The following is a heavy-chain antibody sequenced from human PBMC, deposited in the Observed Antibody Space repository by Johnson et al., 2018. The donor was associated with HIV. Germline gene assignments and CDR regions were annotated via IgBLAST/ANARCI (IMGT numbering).Heavy chain of an antibody. Sequence: VQLVESGGGVVQPGRSLSLSCAASGFTVSSNYMSWVRQAPGKGLEWVSVIYSGGSTYYADSVKGRFTISRDNSKNTLYLQMNSLRAEDTAVYYCAKRTGNYGGVFDMWGQGTVLTASS. J-gene: IGHJ3*02. V-gene: IGHV3-66*04. D-gene: IGHD3-10*01. CDR2: IYSGGST. CDR1: GFTVSSNY. CDR3: AKRTGNYGGVFDM.